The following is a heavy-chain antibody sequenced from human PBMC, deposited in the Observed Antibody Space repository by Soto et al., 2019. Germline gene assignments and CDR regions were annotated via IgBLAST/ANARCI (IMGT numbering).Heavy chain of an antibody. CDR1: GGYISSYY. Sequence: SETQSHTYTVSGGYISSYYWSWIRQPPGKGLEWIGYIYYSGSTNYNPSLKSRVTISVDTSKNQFSLKLSSVTAADTAVYYCAREYSSGWPFDYWGQGTLVTVFS. CDR2: IYYSGST. D-gene: IGHD6-19*01. CDR3: AREYSSGWPFDY. V-gene: IGHV4-59*01. J-gene: IGHJ4*02.